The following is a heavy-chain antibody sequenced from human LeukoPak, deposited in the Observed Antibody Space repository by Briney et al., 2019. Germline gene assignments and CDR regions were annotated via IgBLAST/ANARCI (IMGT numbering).Heavy chain of an antibody. CDR1: GFTFSSYS. Sequence: PGGSLRLSCAASGFTFSSYSMNWVRQAPGKGLEWVSSISSSSSYIYYADSVKGRFTISRDNAKNSLYLQTNSLRAEDTAVYYCARQVPPSRYCSSTSCGGDYWGQGTLVTVSS. D-gene: IGHD2-2*01. CDR3: ARQVPPSRYCSSTSCGGDY. V-gene: IGHV3-21*01. CDR2: ISSSSSYI. J-gene: IGHJ4*02.